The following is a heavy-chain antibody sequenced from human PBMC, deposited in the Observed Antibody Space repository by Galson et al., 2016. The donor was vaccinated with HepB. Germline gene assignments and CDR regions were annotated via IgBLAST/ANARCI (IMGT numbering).Heavy chain of an antibody. CDR2: IKSKTDGGTT. CDR3: RNGMDV. Sequence: SLRLSCAASGFTFSNAWMSWVRQAPGKGLEWVGRIKSKTDGGTTDYAAPVKCRFSISRDDSTNTLYLQMNSLKTEDTAVYYCRNGMDVWGQGTTVTVSS. V-gene: IGHV3-15*01. J-gene: IGHJ6*02. CDR1: GFTFSNAW.